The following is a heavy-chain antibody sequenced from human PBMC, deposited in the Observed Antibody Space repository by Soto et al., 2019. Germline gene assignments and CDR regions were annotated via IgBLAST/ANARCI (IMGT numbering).Heavy chain of an antibody. J-gene: IGHJ4*02. D-gene: IGHD6-19*01. CDR3: AKDPAYHGLVDY. CDR2: ISGSGGST. CDR1: GCTFSSYA. Sequence: EVQLLESGGGLVQPGGSLRLSCAAAGCTFSSYAMSWVRQAPGKGLEWVSAISGSGGSTYYADSVKGRFTISRDNSKNTLYLQMNSLRAEDTAVYYCAKDPAYHGLVDYWGQGTLVTVSS. V-gene: IGHV3-23*01.